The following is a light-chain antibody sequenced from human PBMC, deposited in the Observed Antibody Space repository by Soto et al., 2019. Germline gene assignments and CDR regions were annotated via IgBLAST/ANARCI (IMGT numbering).Light chain of an antibody. V-gene: IGKV3-15*01. CDR2: GAS. J-gene: IGKJ1*01. CDR1: QSVSSH. CDR3: QHYNTWPWT. Sequence: VLTPSPSTLSVSPGARANLSCRASQSVSSHLAWYQQKPGQAPRLPIYGASTRATGSPARFSGSGSGTEFTLTISSLQSEDFAVYYCQHYNTWPWTFGQGTKVDIK.